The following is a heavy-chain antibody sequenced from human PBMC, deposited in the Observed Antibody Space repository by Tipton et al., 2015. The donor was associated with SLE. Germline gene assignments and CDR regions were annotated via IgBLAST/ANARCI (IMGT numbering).Heavy chain of an antibody. CDR3: ARVGRYSLVDY. CDR2: IYTSGST. J-gene: IGHJ4*02. CDR1: GGSISSYY. V-gene: IGHV4-4*09. Sequence: TLSLTCTVSGGSISSYYWSWIRQPPGKGLEWIGYIYTSGSTNYNPSLKSRVTISVDTSKNQLSLKLSSVTAADTAVYYCARVGRYSLVDYWGQGTLVTVSS. D-gene: IGHD5-18*01.